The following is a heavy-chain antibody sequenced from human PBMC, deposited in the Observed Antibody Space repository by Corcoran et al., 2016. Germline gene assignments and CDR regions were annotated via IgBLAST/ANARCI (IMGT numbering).Heavy chain of an antibody. CDR3: TRDYGDYLG. D-gene: IGHD4-17*01. J-gene: IGHJ4*02. CDR2: IKTKADGGTT. V-gene: IGHV3-15*07. Sequence: SVSDSWMNWVRQAPGKGLAWVDRIKTKADGGTTDYAAPVKGRFTISRDDSKTMLYLQMSSLRTEDTAIYYCTRDYGDYLGWGQGTLVTVSS. CDR1: SVSDSW.